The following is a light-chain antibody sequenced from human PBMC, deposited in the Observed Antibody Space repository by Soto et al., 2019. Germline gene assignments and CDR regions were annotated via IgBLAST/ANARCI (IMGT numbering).Light chain of an antibody. CDR3: CSYAGSSTFV. CDR2: EGS. V-gene: IGLV2-23*01. CDR1: SSDVGSYKF. Sequence: QSALTQPASVSGSPGQSITISCTGTSSDVGSYKFVSWYQQHPGKDPKLMIYEGSKRPSGVSSRFSGSKSGNTASLTISGLQAEDEGDYHCCSYAGSSTFVFGGGTKVTVL. J-gene: IGLJ3*02.